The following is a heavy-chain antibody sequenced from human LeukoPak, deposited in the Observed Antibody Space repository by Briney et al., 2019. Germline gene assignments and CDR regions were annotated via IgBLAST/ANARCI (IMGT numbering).Heavy chain of an antibody. CDR1: GFTFSSYS. D-gene: IGHD2-2*01. Sequence: PGGSLTLSCAASGFTFSSYSMNWVRQAPGKGLEWVSYISSSSSTIYYADSVKGRFTISRDNAKNSLYLQMNSLRAEDTAVYYCARNGDREYCSSTSCYGAYYYYGMDVWGQGTTVTVSS. CDR2: ISSSSSTI. V-gene: IGHV3-48*01. J-gene: IGHJ6*02. CDR3: ARNGDREYCSSTSCYGAYYYYGMDV.